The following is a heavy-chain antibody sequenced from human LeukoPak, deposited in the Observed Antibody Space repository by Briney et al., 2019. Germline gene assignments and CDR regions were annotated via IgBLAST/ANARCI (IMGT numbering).Heavy chain of an antibody. D-gene: IGHD6-19*01. J-gene: IGHJ5*02. CDR3: ARGQPQRYSSGWYVNWFDP. CDR1: GASISSSY. CDR2: IYYSGTT. V-gene: IGHV4-59*01. Sequence: PSETLSLTCTVSGASISSSYWSWIRQPPGKGLEWIGYIYYSGTTKYNPSLKSRVTISVDTSENQFSLKVNSVAAADTAVYYCARGQPQRYSSGWYVNWFDPWGQGTLVTVSS.